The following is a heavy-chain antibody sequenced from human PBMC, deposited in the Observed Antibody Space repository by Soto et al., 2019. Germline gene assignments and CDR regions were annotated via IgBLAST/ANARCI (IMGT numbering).Heavy chain of an antibody. CDR3: AKDRTRYDYGDYLDYGMDV. D-gene: IGHD4-17*01. CDR2: ISYDGSNK. V-gene: IGHV3-30*18. Sequence: TGGSLRLSCAASGFTFSSYGMHWVRQAPGKGLEWVAVISYDGSNKYYADSVKGRFTISRDNSKNTLYLQMNSLRAEDTAVYYCAKDRTRYDYGDYLDYGMDVWGQGTTVTVSS. J-gene: IGHJ6*02. CDR1: GFTFSSYG.